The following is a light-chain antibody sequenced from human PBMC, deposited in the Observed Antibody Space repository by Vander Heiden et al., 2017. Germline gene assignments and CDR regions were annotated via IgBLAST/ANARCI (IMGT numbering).Light chain of an antibody. J-gene: IGKJ1*01. Sequence: DIQLTQSPSSLSASVGDRVTITCRASQSISTYLNWYQQKPGKAPNLLIYAASTLQSGVPSRFSGSGSGTDFTLTISSLQPEDFATYYCQQSYSSRWTFGQGIKVEIK. CDR1: QSISTY. CDR2: AAS. V-gene: IGKV1-39*01. CDR3: QQSYSSRWT.